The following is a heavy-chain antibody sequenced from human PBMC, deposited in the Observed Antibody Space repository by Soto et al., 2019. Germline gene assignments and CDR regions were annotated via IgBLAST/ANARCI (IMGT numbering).Heavy chain of an antibody. CDR3: AKDLVSSSWFKQDDLPGAFDI. J-gene: IGHJ3*02. CDR2: ISGSGGST. V-gene: IGHV3-23*01. CDR1: GFTFSSYA. Sequence: PGGSLRLSCAASGFTFSSYAMSWVRQAPGKGLEWVSAISGSGGSTYYADSVKGRFTISRDNSKNTLYLQMNSLRAEDTAVYYCAKDLVSSSWFKQDDLPGAFDIWGQGTMVT. D-gene: IGHD6-13*01.